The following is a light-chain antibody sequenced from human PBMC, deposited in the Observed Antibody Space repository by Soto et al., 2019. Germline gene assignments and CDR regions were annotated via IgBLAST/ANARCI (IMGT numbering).Light chain of an antibody. V-gene: IGLV2-14*01. J-gene: IGLJ3*02. CDR1: SSDVRGYNY. Sequence: QSALTQPASVSGSPGQSITISCTGTSSDVRGYNYVSWYQQHPGKAPKLMIYEVSNRPSGVSNRFSGSKSGNTASLTISGLQAEDEADYYCSSYTSSSTWVFGGGTQLTVL. CDR3: SSYTSSSTWV. CDR2: EVS.